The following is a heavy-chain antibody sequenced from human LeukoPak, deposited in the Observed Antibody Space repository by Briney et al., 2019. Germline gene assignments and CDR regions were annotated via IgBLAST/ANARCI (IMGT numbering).Heavy chain of an antibody. V-gene: IGHV4-38-2*02. CDR1: GYSISSGYY. D-gene: IGHD3-9*01. CDR2: IYHSGST. CDR3: ARRKEPNYDILTGSAGEYYYMDV. J-gene: IGHJ6*03. Sequence: SETLSLTCTVSGYSISSGYYWGWIRQPPGKGLEWIGSIYHSGSTYYNPSLKSRVTISVDTSKNQFSLKLSSVTAADTAVYYCARRKEPNYDILTGSAGEYYYMDVWGKGTTVTISS.